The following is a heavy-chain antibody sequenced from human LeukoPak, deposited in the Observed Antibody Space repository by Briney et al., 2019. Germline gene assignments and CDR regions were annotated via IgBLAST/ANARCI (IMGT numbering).Heavy chain of an antibody. V-gene: IGHV3-53*01. CDR3: ARDSDSSGYSMS. J-gene: IGHJ5*02. Sequence: PGGSQRLSCAASGFTVSSNYMSWVRQAPGKGLEWVSVIYSGGSTYYADSVKGRFTISRDNSKNTLYLQMNSLRAEDTAVYYCARDSDSSGYSMSWGQGTLVTVSS. CDR2: IYSGGST. CDR1: GFTVSSNY. D-gene: IGHD3-22*01.